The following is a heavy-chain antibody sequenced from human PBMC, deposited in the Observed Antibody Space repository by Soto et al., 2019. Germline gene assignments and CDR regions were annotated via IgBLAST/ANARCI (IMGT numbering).Heavy chain of an antibody. CDR3: ARDTYYTTGYPLDY. V-gene: IGHV1-18*04. CDR1: GYTFPNYG. J-gene: IGHJ4*02. Sequence: ASVTVSCQASGYTFPNYGISWVRQAPGQGLEWMGWISTFHGNTNYAQKFQGSVTMTTDTSTSTAYMELRSLTSDDTAIYYCARDTYYTTGYPLDYWGQGTLVTVSS. D-gene: IGHD3-22*01. CDR2: ISTFHGNT.